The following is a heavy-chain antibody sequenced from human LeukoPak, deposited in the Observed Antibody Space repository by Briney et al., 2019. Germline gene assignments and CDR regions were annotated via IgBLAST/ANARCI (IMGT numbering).Heavy chain of an antibody. CDR1: GGSFSDYY. CDR2: IYYSGST. D-gene: IGHD4-17*01. J-gene: IGHJ4*02. Sequence: PSETLSLTCAVYGGSFSDYYWSWIRQPPGKGLEWIGSIYYSGSTYYNPSLKSRVTISVDTSKNQFSLKLSSVTAADTAVYYCAPLYGDSSYWGQGTLVTVSS. CDR3: APLYGDSSY. V-gene: IGHV4-34*01.